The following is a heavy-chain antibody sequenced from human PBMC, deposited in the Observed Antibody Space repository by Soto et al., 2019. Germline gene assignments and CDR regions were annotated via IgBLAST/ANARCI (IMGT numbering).Heavy chain of an antibody. D-gene: IGHD3-10*01. CDR3: ARVSSGSYYYGMDV. J-gene: IGHJ6*02. CDR2: IYYSGST. CDR1: GGSVSSGSYY. Sequence: PSETLSLTCTVSGGSVSSGSYYWSWIRQPPGKGLEWIGYIYYSGSTNYNPSLKSRVTISVDTSKNQFSLKLSSVTAADTAVYYCARVSSGSYYYGMDVWGQGTTVTVSS. V-gene: IGHV4-61*01.